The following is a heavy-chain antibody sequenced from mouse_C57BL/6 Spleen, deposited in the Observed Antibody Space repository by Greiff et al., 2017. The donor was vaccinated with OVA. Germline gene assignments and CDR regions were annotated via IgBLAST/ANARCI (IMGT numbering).Heavy chain of an antibody. CDR1: GYAFSSYW. CDR2: IYPGDGDT. Sequence: QVQLQQSGAELVKPRASVKISCKASGYAFSSYWMTWVKQRPGKGLEGIRQIYPGDGDTNYNGKFKGKATLTADKSPSTAYMQLSSLTSEDSAVYICGKGMDYWGQGTSVTVSS. V-gene: IGHV1-80*01. CDR3: GKGMDY. J-gene: IGHJ4*01.